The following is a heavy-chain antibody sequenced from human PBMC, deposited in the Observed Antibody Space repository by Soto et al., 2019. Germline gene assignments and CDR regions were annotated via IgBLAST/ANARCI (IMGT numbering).Heavy chain of an antibody. D-gene: IGHD2-2*01. CDR1: GYTFTSYD. Sequence: ASVKVSCKASGYTFTSYDINWVRQATGQGLEWMGWMNPNSGNTGYAQKFQGRVTMTRNTSISTAYMELSSLRSEDTAVYYCARGLGYCISTSCYDNDAFDIWGQGTMVTV. J-gene: IGHJ3*02. CDR2: MNPNSGNT. CDR3: ARGLGYCISTSCYDNDAFDI. V-gene: IGHV1-8*01.